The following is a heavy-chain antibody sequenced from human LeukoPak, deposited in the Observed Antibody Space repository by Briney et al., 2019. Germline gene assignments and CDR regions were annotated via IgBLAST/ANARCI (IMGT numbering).Heavy chain of an antibody. CDR1: GFTFSSCS. Sequence: PGGSLRLSCAASGFTFSSCSMNWVRQAPGKGLEWVSYISSSSSTIYYADSVKGRFTISRDNAKNSMYLQMNSLRAEDTAVYYCASSKTDSIHMDVWGKGTTVTVSS. D-gene: IGHD3-22*01. V-gene: IGHV3-48*01. CDR2: ISSSSSTI. CDR3: ASSKTDSIHMDV. J-gene: IGHJ6*03.